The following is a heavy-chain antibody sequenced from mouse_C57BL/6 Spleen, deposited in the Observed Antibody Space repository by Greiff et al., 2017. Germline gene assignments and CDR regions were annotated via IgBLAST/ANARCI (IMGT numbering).Heavy chain of an antibody. CDR2: IDPSDRYT. CDR3: ARRDYSNPWFAY. J-gene: IGHJ3*01. V-gene: IGHV1-69*01. D-gene: IGHD2-5*01. Sequence: QVQLKQPGAELVMPGASVKLSCKASGYTFTSYWMHWVKQRPGQGLEWIGEIDPSDRYTNYNQKFKGKSTLTVDKSSSTAYMQLSSLTSEDSAVYYCARRDYSNPWFAYWGQGTLVTVSA. CDR1: GYTFTSYW.